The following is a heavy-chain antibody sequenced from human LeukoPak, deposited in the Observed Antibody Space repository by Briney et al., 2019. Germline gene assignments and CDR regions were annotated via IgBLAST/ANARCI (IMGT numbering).Heavy chain of an antibody. D-gene: IGHD3-3*02. J-gene: IGHJ4*02. Sequence: GGSLRLSCAASGFTFSSYAMSWVRQAPGKGLEWVSGISGSGGRGGNTYYADSMKGRFTISRDNSKNTLYLQMNSLRAADTAVYYCAKAGSIRFDYWGQGTLVTVSS. V-gene: IGHV3-23*01. CDR2: ISGSGGRGGNT. CDR1: GFTFSSYA. CDR3: AKAGSIRFDY.